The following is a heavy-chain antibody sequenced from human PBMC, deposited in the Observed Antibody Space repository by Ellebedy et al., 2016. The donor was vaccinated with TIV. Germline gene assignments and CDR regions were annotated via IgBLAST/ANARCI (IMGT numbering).Heavy chain of an antibody. CDR3: ARARITMIRGVIYYGMDV. D-gene: IGHD3-10*01. V-gene: IGHV3-33*01. Sequence: GESLKISCAASGFTFSDYGMHWVRQAPGKGLEWVAVTWCDGSEKFYADSVKGRFTISRDDSKNTLYMQMNSLRAEDTATYYCARARITMIRGVIYYGMDVWGQGTTVTVSS. CDR1: GFTFSDYG. J-gene: IGHJ6*02. CDR2: TWCDGSEK.